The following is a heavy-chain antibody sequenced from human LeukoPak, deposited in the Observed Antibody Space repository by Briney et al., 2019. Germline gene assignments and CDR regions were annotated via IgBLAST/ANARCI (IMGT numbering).Heavy chain of an antibody. CDR1: GYTFTNYG. CDR2: ISAYNGNT. J-gene: IGHJ4*02. D-gene: IGHD3-10*01. V-gene: IGHV1-18*01. Sequence: ASVKVSCTASGYTFTNYGISWVRQAPGQGLEWMGWISAYNGNTNYAQNFQGRVTLTTDTSTGTVYIELRSLRSDDTAVYYCARLRVFRYCEYWGQGTLVTVSS. CDR3: ARLRVFRYCEY.